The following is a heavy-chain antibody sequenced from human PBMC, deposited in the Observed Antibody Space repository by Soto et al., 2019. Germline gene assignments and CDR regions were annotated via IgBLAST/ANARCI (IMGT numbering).Heavy chain of an antibody. Sequence: PGGSLRLSCAASGFIFSSFGMHWVRQAPGKGLEWVAHIWYDGSNTYYADSVKGRFTIYRDNSRNTLYLQMNSLRAEDTAVYHCVRDLMGSGGHFDYWGQGTPVTVSS. CDR3: VRDLMGSGGHFDY. J-gene: IGHJ4*02. D-gene: IGHD2-15*01. V-gene: IGHV3-33*01. CDR1: GFIFSSFG. CDR2: IWYDGSNT.